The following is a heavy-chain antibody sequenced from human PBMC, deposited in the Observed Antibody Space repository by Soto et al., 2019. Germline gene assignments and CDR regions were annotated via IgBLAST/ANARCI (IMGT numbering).Heavy chain of an antibody. CDR2: ISTFNGNT. D-gene: IGHD3-10*01. J-gene: IGHJ4*02. V-gene: IGHV1-18*01. Sequence: ASVKVSCKASGYTFITYGLSWVRQAPGQGFEWMGWISTFNGNTNYAQKFQGRVTMTTDTSTSTAYMELRSLGSDDTAVYYCARGGEKFDYWGQGALATVSA. CDR3: ARGGEKFDY. CDR1: GYTFITYG.